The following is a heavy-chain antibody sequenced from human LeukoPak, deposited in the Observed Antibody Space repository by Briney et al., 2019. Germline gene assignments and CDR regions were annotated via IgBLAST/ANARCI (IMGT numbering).Heavy chain of an antibody. Sequence: PGGSLRLSCAASGFSFSSYWMSWVRQAPGKGLEWVANIKQDGSEKYYVDSVKGRFTISRDNAKNSLYLQMNSLRAEDTAVYYCARPDYDFWTGSLGGHYMDVWGKGTTVTVSS. V-gene: IGHV3-7*01. CDR1: GFSFSSYW. D-gene: IGHD3-3*01. CDR3: ARPDYDFWTGSLGGHYMDV. CDR2: IKQDGSEK. J-gene: IGHJ6*03.